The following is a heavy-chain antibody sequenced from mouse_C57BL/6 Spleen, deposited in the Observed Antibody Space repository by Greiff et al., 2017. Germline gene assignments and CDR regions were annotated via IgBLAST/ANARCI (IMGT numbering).Heavy chain of an antibody. V-gene: IGHV1-82*01. J-gene: IGHJ1*03. D-gene: IGHD1-1*01. Sequence: QVQLQQSGPELVKPGASVKISCKASGYAFSSSWMNWVKQRPGKGLEWIGRIYPGDGDTNYNGKFKGKATLTADKSSSTAYMQLSSLTSEDSAVYFCARAGYYYGSSTFDVWGTGTTVTVSS. CDR3: ARAGYYYGSSTFDV. CDR1: GYAFSSSW. CDR2: IYPGDGDT.